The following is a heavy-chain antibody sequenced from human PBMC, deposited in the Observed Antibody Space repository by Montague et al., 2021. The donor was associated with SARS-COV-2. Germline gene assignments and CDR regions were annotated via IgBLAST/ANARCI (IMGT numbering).Heavy chain of an antibody. D-gene: IGHD6-6*01. J-gene: IGHJ4*02. V-gene: IGHV4-34*01. CDR2: INHSGNT. CDR3: ARGGSSSSGVY. CDR1: GGSFSGYL. Sequence: SETLSLTCAVPGGSFSGYLWSWIRQPPGKGLEWIGQINHSGNTNYNPSLMSRVTISVDMSKSQFSLKLSSVTAADTAVYYCARGGSSSSGVYWGQGTLVTVSS.